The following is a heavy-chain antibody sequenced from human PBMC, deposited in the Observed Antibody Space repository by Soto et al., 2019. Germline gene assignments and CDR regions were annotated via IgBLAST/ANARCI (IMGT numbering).Heavy chain of an antibody. CDR3: ARPYCGGDCYAHPPDAFDI. D-gene: IGHD2-21*02. CDR2: IYPGDSDT. CDR1: GYSFTSYW. Sequence: PGESLKISCKGSGYSFTSYWIGWVRQMPGKGLEWMGIIYPGDSDTRYSPSFQGQVTISADKSISTAYLQWSSLKASDTAMYYCARPYCGGDCYAHPPDAFDIWGQGTMVTVSS. V-gene: IGHV5-51*01. J-gene: IGHJ3*02.